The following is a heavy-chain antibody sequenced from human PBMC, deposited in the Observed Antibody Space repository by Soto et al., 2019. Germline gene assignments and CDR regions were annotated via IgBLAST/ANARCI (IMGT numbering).Heavy chain of an antibody. V-gene: IGHV3-11*01. J-gene: IGHJ4*02. CDR3: ARVFTVAHDFDY. D-gene: IGHD4-17*01. CDR2: ISSSGSTI. Sequence: GGSLRLSCAASGFTFSDYYMSWIRQATGKGLEWVSYISSSGSTIYYADSVKGRFTISRDNAKNSLYLQMNSLRAEDTAVYYCARVFTVAHDFDYWGQGTLVTVSS. CDR1: GFTFSDYY.